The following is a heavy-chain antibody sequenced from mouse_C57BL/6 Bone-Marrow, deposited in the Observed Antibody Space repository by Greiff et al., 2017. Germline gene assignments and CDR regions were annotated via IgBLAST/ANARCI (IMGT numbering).Heavy chain of an antibody. J-gene: IGHJ4*01. V-gene: IGHV1-39*01. CDR3: ARGYDYDYAMDY. CDR1: GYSFTDYN. Sequence: EVKLMESGPELVKPGASVKISCKASGYSFTDYNMNWVKQSNGKSLEWIGVINPNYGTTSYNQKFKGKATLTVDQSSSTAYMQLNSLTSEDSAGYYCARGYDYDYAMDYWGQGTSVTVSS. D-gene: IGHD2-4*01. CDR2: INPNYGTT.